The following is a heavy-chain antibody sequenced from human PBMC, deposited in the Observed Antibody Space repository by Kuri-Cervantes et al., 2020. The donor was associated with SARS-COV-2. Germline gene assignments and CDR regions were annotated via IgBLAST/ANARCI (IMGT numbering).Heavy chain of an antibody. J-gene: IGHJ5*02. CDR2: IYYSGST. CDR1: GGSISSYY. D-gene: IGHD4-17*01. Sequence: SETLSLTSTVSGGSISSYYWSWIRQPPGKGLEWIGYIYYSGSTNYTPSLKSRVTISVDTSKNQFSLKLSSVTAADTAVYYCARELGLTTVNWFDPWGQGTLVTVSS. CDR3: ARELGLTTVNWFDP. V-gene: IGHV4-59*01.